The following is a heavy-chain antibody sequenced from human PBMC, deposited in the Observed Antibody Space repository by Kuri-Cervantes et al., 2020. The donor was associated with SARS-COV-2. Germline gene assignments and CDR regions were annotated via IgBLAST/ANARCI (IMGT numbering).Heavy chain of an antibody. CDR3: ARDLDDSSGYYYFDH. CDR1: GFTFGDYA. CDR2: ISSSSSYI. V-gene: IGHV3-21*01. D-gene: IGHD3-22*01. J-gene: IGHJ4*02. Sequence: GESLKISCTASGFTFGDYAMSWVRQAPGKGLEWVSSISSSSSYIYYADSVKGRFTISRDNSKNTLYLQMNSLRAEDTAVYYCARDLDDSSGYYYFDHWGQGTLVTVSS.